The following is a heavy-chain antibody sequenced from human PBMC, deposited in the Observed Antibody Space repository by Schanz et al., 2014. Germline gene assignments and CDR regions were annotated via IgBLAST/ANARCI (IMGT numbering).Heavy chain of an antibody. Sequence: QVQLVQSGAEVKKPGSSMKVSCKASGGTFSTYPINWLRQAPGQGLEWMGRIIPIHGIVNYAQRFQGRVSITADTSTNTAYMELSRLRAEDTAVYDCASGTRPGSFDIWGQGTMVTVSS. CDR1: GGTFSTYP. V-gene: IGHV1-69*02. CDR2: IIPIHGIV. J-gene: IGHJ3*02. CDR3: ASGTRPGSFDI. D-gene: IGHD2-2*01.